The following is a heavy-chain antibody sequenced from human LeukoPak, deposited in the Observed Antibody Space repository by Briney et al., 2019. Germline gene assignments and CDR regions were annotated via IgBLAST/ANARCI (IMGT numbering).Heavy chain of an antibody. D-gene: IGHD6-13*01. CDR3: ARDLEQQMVLGRFDP. CDR2: ISGSGNTI. Sequence: PGGSLTLSCAASGFTFSDYYMNWIRQAPGKGLEWISYISGSGNTIYQADSVKGRFTISRDNAKNSLFLQMNSLRADDTAVYYCARDLEQQMVLGRFDPWGQGTLVIVSS. J-gene: IGHJ5*02. CDR1: GFTFSDYY. V-gene: IGHV3-11*01.